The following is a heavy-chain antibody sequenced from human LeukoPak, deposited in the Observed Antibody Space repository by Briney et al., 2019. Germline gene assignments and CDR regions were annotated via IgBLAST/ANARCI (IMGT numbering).Heavy chain of an antibody. CDR2: INTNTGNP. V-gene: IGHV7-4-1*02. CDR3: ARGHYKAVAGLMDV. Sequence: ASVKVSCKASGYTFTSYAMNWVRQAPGQGLEWMGWINTNTGNPTYAQGFTGRFVFSLDTSVSTAYLQISSLKAEDTAVYYCARGHYKAVAGLMDVWGQGTTVTVSS. J-gene: IGHJ6*02. CDR1: GYTFTSYA. D-gene: IGHD6-13*01.